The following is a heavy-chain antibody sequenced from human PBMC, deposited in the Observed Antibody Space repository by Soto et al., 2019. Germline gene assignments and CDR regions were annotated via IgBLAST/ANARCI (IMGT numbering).Heavy chain of an antibody. D-gene: IGHD2-8*01. CDR3: PRRFVYTVSMDA. J-gene: IGHJ6*02. CDR2: ISTSSTST. Sequence: GGSLRLSCAASGFTFSSYNMIWVRQTPGKGLEWVSYISTSSTSTYYADSVKGRFTISRDNAQKLLYLQMNSLRDEDTAVYYCPRRFVYTVSMDAWGQGPTVTVSS. V-gene: IGHV3-48*02. CDR1: GFTFSSYN.